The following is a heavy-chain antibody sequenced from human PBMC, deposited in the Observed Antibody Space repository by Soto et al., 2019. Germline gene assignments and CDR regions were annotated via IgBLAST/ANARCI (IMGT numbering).Heavy chain of an antibody. J-gene: IGHJ4*02. Sequence: ASVKVSCKASGFTFTSYFIHWVRQAPGQGLEWMGIITPSGGSTSYAQNFQGRVTMTRDTSTSTSYMELSSLRSEDTAVYYCARERGGGHYDILTGPLDYWGQGTLVTVSS. CDR1: GFTFTSYF. D-gene: IGHD3-9*01. V-gene: IGHV1-46*01. CDR3: ARERGGGHYDILTGPLDY. CDR2: ITPSGGST.